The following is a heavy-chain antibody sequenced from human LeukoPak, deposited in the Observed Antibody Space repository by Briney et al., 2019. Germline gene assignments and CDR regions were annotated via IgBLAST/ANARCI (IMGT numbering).Heavy chain of an antibody. CDR3: ARGPIPTNHYYMDV. CDR1: GGSISSSSYY. J-gene: IGHJ6*03. V-gene: IGHV4-39*07. CDR2: IYYSGST. Sequence: SETLSLTCTVSGGSISSSSYYWGWIRQPPGKGLEWIGSIYYSGSTYYNPSLKSRVTVSVDTSKNQFSLKLSSVTAADTAVYYCARGPIPTNHYYMDVWGKGTTVTVSS.